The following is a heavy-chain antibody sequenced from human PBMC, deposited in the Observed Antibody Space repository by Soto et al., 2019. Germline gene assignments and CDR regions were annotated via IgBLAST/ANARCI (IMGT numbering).Heavy chain of an antibody. CDR3: AGGYYDILTGYYKDNWFDP. Sequence: PSETLSLTCTVSGGSISSYYWSWIRQPPGKGLEWIGYIYYSGSTSYNPSLKSRVTISVDTSKNQFSLKLSSVTAADTAVYYCAGGYYDILTGYYKDNWFDPWGQGTLVTVSS. CDR1: GGSISSYY. V-gene: IGHV4-59*08. CDR2: IYYSGST. J-gene: IGHJ5*02. D-gene: IGHD3-9*01.